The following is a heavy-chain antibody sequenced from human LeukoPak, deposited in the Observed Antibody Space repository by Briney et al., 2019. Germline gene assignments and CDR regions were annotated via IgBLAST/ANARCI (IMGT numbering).Heavy chain of an antibody. CDR2: INNRGSST. CDR3: ARVAAGYSVNYFDY. J-gene: IGHJ4*02. D-gene: IGHD4-23*01. Sequence: PGGSLRLSCAASGFTFSSYTMSWVRQAPGEGLEWLSAINNRGSSTYYAGSVKDRFTISRDDSENSLYLQMNSLRDEDTAVYYCARVAAGYSVNYFDYWGQGTLVTVSS. CDR1: GFTFSSYT. V-gene: IGHV3-23*01.